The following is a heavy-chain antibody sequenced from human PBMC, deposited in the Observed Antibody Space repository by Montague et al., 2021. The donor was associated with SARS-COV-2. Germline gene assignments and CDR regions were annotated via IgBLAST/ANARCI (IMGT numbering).Heavy chain of an antibody. CDR3: ARDTRITMLVVVNRHGMDV. CDR1: GGSVSSGSYY. J-gene: IGHJ6*02. CDR2: IYYSGST. Sequence: SETLSLTCIVSGGSVSSGSYYWSWIRQPPGKGLEWIGSIYYSGSTYYNPSLKSRVTISVDTSKNQFSLKLSSVTAADTAVYYCARDTRITMLVVVNRHGMDVWGQGTTVTVSS. V-gene: IGHV4-39*07. D-gene: IGHD3-22*01.